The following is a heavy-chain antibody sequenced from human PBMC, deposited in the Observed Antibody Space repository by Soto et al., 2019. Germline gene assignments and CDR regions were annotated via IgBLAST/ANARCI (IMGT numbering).Heavy chain of an antibody. D-gene: IGHD6-19*01. J-gene: IGHJ3*02. CDR3: AREGLYGSIQDNTFDI. CDR1: GYTFNRHD. CDR2: MNPNSGNT. V-gene: IGHV1-8*01. Sequence: QVQLVQSGAEVKRSGASVRISCKASGYTFNRHDINWVRQATGQGPEWIGWMNPNSGNTGYAQKFQSRVTMTRDSSITTAYIDLRSLTSEDTAIYYCAREGLYGSIQDNTFDIWGQGTMVSVSS.